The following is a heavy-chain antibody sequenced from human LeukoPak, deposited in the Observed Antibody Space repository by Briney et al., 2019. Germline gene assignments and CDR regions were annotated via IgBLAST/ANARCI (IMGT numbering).Heavy chain of an antibody. D-gene: IGHD1-26*01. CDR2: IWYDGSNK. CDR1: GFTFSSYA. CDR3: AKVRRSGMENYYYGMDV. J-gene: IGHJ6*02. V-gene: IGHV3-30*02. Sequence: GGSLRLSCAASGFTFSSYAMHWVRQAPGKGLEWVAVIWYDGSNKYYADSVKGRFTISRDNSKNTLYLQMNSLRAEDTAVYYCAKVRRSGMENYYYGMDVWGQGTTVTVSS.